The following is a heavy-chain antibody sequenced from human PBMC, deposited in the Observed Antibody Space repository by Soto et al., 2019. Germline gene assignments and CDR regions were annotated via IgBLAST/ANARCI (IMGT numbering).Heavy chain of an antibody. CDR2: IYYSGST. D-gene: IGHD3-16*01. J-gene: IGHJ3*02. Sequence: SETLSLTCTVSGGSISNGGYYWSWIRQHPGKGLEWIGYIYYSGSTYYNPSLKSRVTISVDTSKNQFSLKLSSVTAADTAVYYCARRYGWAFDIWGQGTMVTVSS. CDR3: ARRYGWAFDI. V-gene: IGHV4-31*03. CDR1: GGSISNGGYY.